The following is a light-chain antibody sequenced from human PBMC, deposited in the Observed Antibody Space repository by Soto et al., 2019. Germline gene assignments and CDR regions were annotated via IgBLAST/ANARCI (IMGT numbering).Light chain of an antibody. V-gene: IGKV3-20*01. CDR1: QSVINSY. Sequence: EIVLTQSPGTLSLSPGERATLSCRASQSVINSYLAWYQHKTGQAPRLLIYGASSRATGIPDKFSGRGSGTDFTLIISRLEPEDFAVYYCQQYGISPWTFGQGTKVEIK. CDR2: GAS. J-gene: IGKJ1*01. CDR3: QQYGISPWT.